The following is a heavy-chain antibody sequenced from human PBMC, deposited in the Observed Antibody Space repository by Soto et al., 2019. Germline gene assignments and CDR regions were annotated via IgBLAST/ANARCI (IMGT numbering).Heavy chain of an antibody. CDR1: GGTFSSYA. D-gene: IGHD6-13*01. Sequence: QVQLVQSGAEVKKPGSSVKVSCKASGGTFSSYAISWVRQAPGQGLEWMGGIIPIFGTANYAQKFQGRVTITADESTSTAYRELSSLRSEDTAVYYCARSIAAAGTKLHYYYYYGMDVWGQGTTVTVSS. CDR3: ARSIAAAGTKLHYYYYYGMDV. V-gene: IGHV1-69*12. J-gene: IGHJ6*02. CDR2: IIPIFGTA.